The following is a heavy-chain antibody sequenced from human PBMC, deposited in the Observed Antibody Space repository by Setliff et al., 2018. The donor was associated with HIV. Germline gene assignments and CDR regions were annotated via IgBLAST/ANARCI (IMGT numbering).Heavy chain of an antibody. Sequence: PSETLSLTCGVSGYSLTSGYYWGWIRQPPGKGLEWIGSIHDSGRTYYNPSLKSRVTISVDTSKNQFSLKLSSVTAADTAVYHCARDPKYYYKYFQDWGPGT. V-gene: IGHV4-38-2*02. CDR2: IHDSGRT. CDR3: ARDPKYYYKYFQD. D-gene: IGHD1-26*01. J-gene: IGHJ1*01. CDR1: GYSLTSGYY.